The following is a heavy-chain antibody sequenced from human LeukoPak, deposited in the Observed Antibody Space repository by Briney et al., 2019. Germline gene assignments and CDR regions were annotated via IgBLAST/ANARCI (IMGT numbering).Heavy chain of an antibody. J-gene: IGHJ5*02. V-gene: IGHV4-39*01. Sequence: SETLSLTCSVSGDSLTTSFYFWGWVRQPPGKALEWIGRIYYTGTTYYNPSLKNRVIISEDTSKNQFYLQMTSVTAADTALYFCARHSKIVLATGWFDPWGQGVLVTVSS. CDR1: GDSLTTSFYF. CDR3: ARHSKIVLATGWFDP. CDR2: IYYTGTT. D-gene: IGHD3-16*02.